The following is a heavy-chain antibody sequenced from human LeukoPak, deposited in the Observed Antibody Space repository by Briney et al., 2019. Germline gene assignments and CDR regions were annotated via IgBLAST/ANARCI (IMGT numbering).Heavy chain of an antibody. CDR1: GFTLSSYA. V-gene: IGHV3-23*01. D-gene: IGHD3-16*01. J-gene: IGHJ4*02. CDR2: ISGSSGST. CDR3: AKDRLKIGWITIAY. Sequence: RGSLRLSCVASGFTLSSYAMSWVRPAPGKGREWVSAISGSSGSTYYAESVKGRFTISRDNSKNTLYLQMNSLRSEDTAVYYCAKDRLKIGWITIAYWGQGTLVT.